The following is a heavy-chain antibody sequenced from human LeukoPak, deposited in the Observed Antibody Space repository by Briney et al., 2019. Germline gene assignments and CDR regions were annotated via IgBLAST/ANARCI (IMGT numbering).Heavy chain of an antibody. J-gene: IGHJ5*02. CDR2: IYPGDSDT. CDR3: ARLSGKGDKDWEAKFRYRFDP. D-gene: IGHD1-26*01. CDR1: GYTFIDYW. Sequence: GESLKISCKGSGYTFIDYWIGWVRQMPGKGLEWMGIIYPGDSDTRYSPSFQGQVTISADKSTNTAYLQWNSLKASDTAMYYCARLSGKGDKDWEAKFRYRFDPWGQGTLVTVSS. V-gene: IGHV5-51*01.